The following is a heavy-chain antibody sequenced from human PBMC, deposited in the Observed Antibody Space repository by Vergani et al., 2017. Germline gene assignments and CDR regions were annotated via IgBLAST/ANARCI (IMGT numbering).Heavy chain of an antibody. CDR3: ARYPATVTAEGWEWFDP. D-gene: IGHD4-17*01. J-gene: IGHJ5*02. CDR2: IIPIFGTA. CDR1: GGTFSSYA. V-gene: IGHV1-69*06. Sequence: QVQLVQSGAEVKKPGSSVKVSCKASGGTFSSYAISWVRQAPGQGLEWMGGIIPIFGTANYAQKFQGRVTITADKSTSTAYMELSSLRAEDTAVYYCARYPATVTAEGWEWFDPWGQGTLVTVSS.